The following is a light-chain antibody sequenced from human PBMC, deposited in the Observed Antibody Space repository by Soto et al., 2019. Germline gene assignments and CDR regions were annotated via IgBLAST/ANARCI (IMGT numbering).Light chain of an antibody. J-gene: IGKJ1*01. Sequence: IQMTQSPASRSSSLGDRVTITCRASQSVSSWLAWFQQKPGKAPKLLIYKASTLQSGVSSRFIGRGSGTEFPLTISSLNVDYYATFYCQQYHTDWTFGQGTKVDIK. CDR1: QSVSSW. CDR2: KAS. CDR3: QQYHTDWT. V-gene: IGKV1-5*03.